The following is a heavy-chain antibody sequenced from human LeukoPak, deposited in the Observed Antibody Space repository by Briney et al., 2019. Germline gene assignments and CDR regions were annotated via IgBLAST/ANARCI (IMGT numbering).Heavy chain of an antibody. CDR1: GGSISSGGYY. V-gene: IGHV4-31*03. D-gene: IGHD3-10*01. CDR2: IYYSGST. J-gene: IGHJ5*02. Sequence: SETLSLTCTVSGGSISSGGYYWSWIRQHPGKGLEWIGYIYYSGSTYYNPSLKSRVTISVDTSKNQSSLKLSSVTAADTAVYYCARDLLTGNWFDPWGQGTLVTVSS. CDR3: ARDLLTGNWFDP.